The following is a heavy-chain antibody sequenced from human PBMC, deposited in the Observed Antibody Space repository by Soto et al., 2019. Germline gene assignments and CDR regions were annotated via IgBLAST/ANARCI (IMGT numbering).Heavy chain of an antibody. J-gene: IGHJ4*02. V-gene: IGHV4-34*01. D-gene: IGHD2-8*01. CDR2: INYSGTT. Sequence: SETLSLTCDVNGGSFSGHYWSWIRQPPGKGLEWIGEINYSGTTIYNPSLKSRLTISLDTSKNQFSLRLTSVTAADSAVYFCARDPYCNNGLCRDYWGQGGLVTVSS. CDR1: GGSFSGHY. CDR3: ARDPYCNNGLCRDY.